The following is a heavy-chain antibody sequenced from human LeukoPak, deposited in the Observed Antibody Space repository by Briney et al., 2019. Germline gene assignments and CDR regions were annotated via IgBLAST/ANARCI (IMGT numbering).Heavy chain of an antibody. Sequence: SETLSLTCTVSGGSISSSSYYWGWIRQPPGKGLEWIGSIYYSGSTYYNPSLKSRVTISVDTSKNQFSLKLSSVTAADTAVYYCARRDIFGDPAMVPVDYWGQGTLATVSS. J-gene: IGHJ4*02. CDR1: GGSISSSSYY. V-gene: IGHV4-39*01. CDR2: IYYSGST. D-gene: IGHD5-18*01. CDR3: ARRDIFGDPAMVPVDY.